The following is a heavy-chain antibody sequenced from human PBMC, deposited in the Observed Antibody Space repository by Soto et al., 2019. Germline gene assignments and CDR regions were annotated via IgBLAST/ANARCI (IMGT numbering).Heavy chain of an antibody. CDR1: GDSVSSNSAA. CDR3: ARAPMITFGGVTSARRVYGMDV. CDR2: TYYRSKWYN. Sequence: QVQLQQSGPGLVKPSQTLSLTCAISGDSVSSNSAAWNWIRQSPSRGLEWLGRTYYRSKWYNDYAVSVKSRITINPDTSKNQFSLQLNSVTPEDTAVYYCARAPMITFGGVTSARRVYGMDVWGQGTTVTVSS. J-gene: IGHJ6*02. V-gene: IGHV6-1*01. D-gene: IGHD3-16*01.